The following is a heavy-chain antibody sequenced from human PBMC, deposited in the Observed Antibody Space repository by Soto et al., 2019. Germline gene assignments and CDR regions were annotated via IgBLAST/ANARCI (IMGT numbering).Heavy chain of an antibody. CDR3: AREPHIAVAGTSGYFDY. D-gene: IGHD6-19*01. J-gene: IGHJ4*02. CDR2: INPSGGST. CDR1: GYTFTSYY. Sequence: QVQLVQSGAEVKKPGASVKVSCKASGYTFTSYYMHWVRQAPVQGLEWMGIINPSGGSTSYAQKFQGRFTMTRDTSTSTVYMELSSLRSEDTAVYYCAREPHIAVAGTSGYFDYWGQGTLFTVSS. V-gene: IGHV1-46*01.